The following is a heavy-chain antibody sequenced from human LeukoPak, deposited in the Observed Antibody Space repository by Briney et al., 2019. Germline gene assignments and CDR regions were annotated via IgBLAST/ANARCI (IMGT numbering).Heavy chain of an antibody. CDR1: GFSLRSHG. CDR3: TRDMLPLGDS. D-gene: IGHD3-10*02. CDR2: INHDGSLR. V-gene: IGHV3-74*01. Sequence: PGGSLRLSCAASGFSLRSHGKHWIRQSPGKGLLWVSHINHDGSLRDYADSVKGRFTISKDIAENTVYLQMDSLGAEDTAIYYCTRDMLPLGDSWGQGTLVTVSS. J-gene: IGHJ5*01.